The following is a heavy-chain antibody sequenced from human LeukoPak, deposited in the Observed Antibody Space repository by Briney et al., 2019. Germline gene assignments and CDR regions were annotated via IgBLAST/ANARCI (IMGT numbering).Heavy chain of an antibody. J-gene: IGHJ1*01. V-gene: IGHV3-21*01. CDR3: AKEDCSGGSCYWQYFQH. CDR1: GFTFSSYS. D-gene: IGHD2-15*01. CDR2: ISSSSSYI. Sequence: GGSLRLSCAASGFTFSSYSMNWVRQAPGKGLEWVSSISSSSSYIYYADSVKGRFTISRDNSQNTLYLQMNSLRAEDTAVYYCAKEDCSGGSCYWQYFQHWGQGTLVTVSS.